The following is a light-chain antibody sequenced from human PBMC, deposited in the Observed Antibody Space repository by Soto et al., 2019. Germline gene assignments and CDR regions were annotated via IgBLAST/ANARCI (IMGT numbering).Light chain of an antibody. J-gene: IGKJ3*01. CDR1: QSVSSK. V-gene: IGKV3-15*01. CDR2: GAS. CDR3: QQYNTWPRT. Sequence: EIVMTQSPATLSVSPGERATLSCRASQSVSSKLGWYQQKPGQAPRLLIYGASIRATGIPARFSGSGSGTEFTLTISSLQSEDFAVYYCQQYNTWPRTFGPGTKVDIK.